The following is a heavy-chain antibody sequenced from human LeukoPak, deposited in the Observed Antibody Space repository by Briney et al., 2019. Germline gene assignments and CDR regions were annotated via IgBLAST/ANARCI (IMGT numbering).Heavy chain of an antibody. J-gene: IGHJ4*02. D-gene: IGHD2-21*02. Sequence: SVKVSCKASGYTFTSYAISWVRQAPGQGLEWMGGIIPIFGTANYAQKFQGRVTITADESTSTAYMELSSLRSEDTAVYYCARALEGSDVVVVTAASFGYWGQGTLVTVSS. CDR2: IIPIFGTA. V-gene: IGHV1-69*13. CDR1: GYTFTSYA. CDR3: ARALEGSDVVVVTAASFGY.